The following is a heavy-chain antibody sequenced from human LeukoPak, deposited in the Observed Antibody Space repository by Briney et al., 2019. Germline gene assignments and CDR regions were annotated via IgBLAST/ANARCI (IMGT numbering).Heavy chain of an antibody. J-gene: IGHJ4*02. V-gene: IGHV3-74*01. CDR2: VKSDGRST. D-gene: IGHD2-21*02. CDR3: ARDGFLGPVTAYLDY. CDR1: GFTFSENW. Sequence: GGSVRLSCVASGFTFSENWMHWVRQAPGKGLAWVSRVKSDGRSTIYADSVKGRFTISRDNARNTLYLQMNSLRAEDTAVYYCARDGFLGPVTAYLDYWGQGTPVTVSS.